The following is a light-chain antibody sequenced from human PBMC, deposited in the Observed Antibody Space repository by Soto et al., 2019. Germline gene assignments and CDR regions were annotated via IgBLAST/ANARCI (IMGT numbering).Light chain of an antibody. J-gene: IGKJ2*01. Sequence: MTQSPATLSVAPGGSATLSCRDSQSVGVNLAWYQQKHGQAPRLLLYAASTRATAIPARFSGSGSGAEFTLTIDSLQSEDFAVYFCQQYNYWPYTFGRGTKVDIK. CDR2: AAS. CDR1: QSVGVN. V-gene: IGKV3-15*01. CDR3: QQYNYWPYT.